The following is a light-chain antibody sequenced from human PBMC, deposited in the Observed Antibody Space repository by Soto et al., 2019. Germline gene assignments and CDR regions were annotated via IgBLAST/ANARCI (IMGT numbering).Light chain of an antibody. J-gene: IGKJ4*01. CDR3: QWRRDWPPRLT. Sequence: EVVLTQSPATLSLSPGERATLSCRASESIGNYLAWYQQKLGQAPKLLIYDASHRAIGIPGRFSGDGSGTDFHLTISSLEPQDFAVYYCQWRRDWPPRLTFGGGTKVEIK. V-gene: IGKV3-11*01. CDR1: ESIGNY. CDR2: DAS.